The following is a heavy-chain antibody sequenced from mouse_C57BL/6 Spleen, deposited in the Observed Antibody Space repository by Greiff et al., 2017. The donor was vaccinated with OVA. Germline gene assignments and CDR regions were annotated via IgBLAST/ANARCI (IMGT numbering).Heavy chain of an antibody. V-gene: IGHV1-69*01. Sequence: QVQLQQPGAELVMPGASVKLSCKASGYTFTSYWMHWVKQRPGQGLEWIGEIDPSDSYTNYNQKFKGKSTLTVDKSSSTAYMQLSSLTSEDSAVYYCARYGVGFWFAYWGQGTLVTVSA. CDR3: ARYGVGFWFAY. J-gene: IGHJ3*01. CDR1: GYTFTSYW. D-gene: IGHD1-1*01. CDR2: IDPSDSYT.